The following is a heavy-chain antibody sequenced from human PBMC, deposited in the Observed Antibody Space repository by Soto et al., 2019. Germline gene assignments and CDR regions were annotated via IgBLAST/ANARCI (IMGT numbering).Heavy chain of an antibody. V-gene: IGHV3-30-3*01. J-gene: IGHJ6*02. D-gene: IGHD2-8*01. CDR3: ARDRVYATYYYYSMDV. CDR1: GFTFSSYA. Sequence: QVQLVESGGRAVQPGRSLRLSCAASGFTFSSYAMHWVLQAPGKGLEWVAVLSYDGSNKYYADSVNGRFTISRDNSKNTLYLQMSSLRAEDTAVYYCARDRVYATYYYYSMDVWGQGTALTVSS. CDR2: LSYDGSNK.